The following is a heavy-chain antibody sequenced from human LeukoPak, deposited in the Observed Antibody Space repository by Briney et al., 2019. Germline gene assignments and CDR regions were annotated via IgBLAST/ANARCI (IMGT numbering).Heavy chain of an antibody. CDR3: ARERSSYGSGSYYNEDWFDP. J-gene: IGHJ5*02. CDR1: GGSISSYY. CDR2: IYYSGST. Sequence: SETLSLTCTVSGGSISSYYWSWIRQPPGKGLEWIGYIYYSGSTNYNPSLKSRVTISVDTSKNQFSLKLSSVTAADTAVYYCARERSSYGSGSYYNEDWFDPWGQGTLVTVSS. V-gene: IGHV4-59*01. D-gene: IGHD3-10*01.